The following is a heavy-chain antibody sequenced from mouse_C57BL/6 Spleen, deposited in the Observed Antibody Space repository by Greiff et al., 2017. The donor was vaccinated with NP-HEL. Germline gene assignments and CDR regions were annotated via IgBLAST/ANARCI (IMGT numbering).Heavy chain of an antibody. CDR1: GYTFTSYW. V-gene: IGHV1-64*01. CDR2: IHPNSGST. CDR3: ATRYGSSSAWFAY. D-gene: IGHD1-1*01. Sequence: VQLQQPGAELVKPGASVKLSCKASGYTFTSYWMHWVKQRPGQGLEWIGMIHPNSGSTNYNEKFKSKATLTVDKSSSTAYMQLSSLTSEDSAVYYCATRYGSSSAWFAYWGQGTLVTVSA. J-gene: IGHJ3*01.